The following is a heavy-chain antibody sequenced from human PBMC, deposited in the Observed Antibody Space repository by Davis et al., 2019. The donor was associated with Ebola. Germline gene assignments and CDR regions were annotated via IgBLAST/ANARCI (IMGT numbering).Heavy chain of an antibody. D-gene: IGHD2-8*01. J-gene: IGHJ4*02. CDR2: IKSKTDGGTT. CDR1: GFTFSNAW. Sequence: PGGSLRLSCAASGFTFSNAWMSWVRQAPGKGLEWVGRIKSKTDGGTTDYAAPVKGRFTISRDDSKNTLYLQMNSLKTEDTAVYYCTTEGGYCTNGVCFYYFDYWGQGTLVTVSS. V-gene: IGHV3-15*01. CDR3: TTEGGYCTNGVCFYYFDY.